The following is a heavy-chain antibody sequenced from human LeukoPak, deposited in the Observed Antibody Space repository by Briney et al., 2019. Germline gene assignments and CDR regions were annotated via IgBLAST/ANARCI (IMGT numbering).Heavy chain of an antibody. J-gene: IGHJ6*03. CDR1: GFTFSSYG. CDR3: AKDKGSSWFYHMDV. V-gene: IGHV3-23*01. Sequence: PGGSLRLSCAASGFTFSSYGMSWVRQVSGKGLEWVSAISGSGGSTYYADSADSVKGRFSISRDNSKNTLYLQMNSLRAEDMALYYCAKDKGSSWFYHMDVWGKGTTVTVSS. D-gene: IGHD6-13*01. CDR2: ISGSGGST.